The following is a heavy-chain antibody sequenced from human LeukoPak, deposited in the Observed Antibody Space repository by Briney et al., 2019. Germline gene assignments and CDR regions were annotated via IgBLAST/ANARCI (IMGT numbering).Heavy chain of an antibody. Sequence: ASVKVSCKASGYTFTSYDINWVRQATGQGLEWMGWMNPNSGSTSYAQKFQGRVTMTRGTSTSTVYMELSSLRSEDTAVYYCARVAGSWFDPWGQGTLVTVSS. V-gene: IGHV1-8*01. CDR1: GYTFTSYD. D-gene: IGHD2-15*01. CDR3: ARVAGSWFDP. CDR2: MNPNSGST. J-gene: IGHJ5*02.